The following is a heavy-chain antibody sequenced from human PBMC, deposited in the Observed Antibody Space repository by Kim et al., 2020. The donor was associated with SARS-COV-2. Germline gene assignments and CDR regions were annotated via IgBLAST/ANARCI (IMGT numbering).Heavy chain of an antibody. Sequence: SETLSLTCAVSGGSISSSNWWSWVRQPPGKGLEWIGEIYHSGSTNYNPSLKSRVTISVDKSKNQFSLKLSSVTAADTAVYYCASAFGGVIPNRFDYWGQGTLVTVSS. J-gene: IGHJ4*02. D-gene: IGHD3-16*02. CDR1: GGSISSSNW. V-gene: IGHV4-4*02. CDR3: ASAFGGVIPNRFDY. CDR2: IYHSGST.